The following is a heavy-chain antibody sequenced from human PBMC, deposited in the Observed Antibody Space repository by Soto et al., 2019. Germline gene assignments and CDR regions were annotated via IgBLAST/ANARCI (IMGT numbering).Heavy chain of an antibody. Sequence: ASVKVSCKVSGYTLTELSMHWVRQAPGKGLEWMGGFDPEDGETIYAQKFQGRVTMTEDTSTDTAYMELSSLRSEDTAVYYCARGSPVLYGVHRFDYWGQGTLVTVSS. CDR1: GYTLTELS. CDR3: ARGSPVLYGVHRFDY. V-gene: IGHV1-24*01. CDR2: FDPEDGET. J-gene: IGHJ4*02. D-gene: IGHD4-17*01.